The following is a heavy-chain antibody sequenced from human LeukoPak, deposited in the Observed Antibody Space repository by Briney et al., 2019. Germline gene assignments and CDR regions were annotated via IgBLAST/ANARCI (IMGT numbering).Heavy chain of an antibody. CDR3: IRPSTTVTEGN. V-gene: IGHV3-73*01. CDR2: IKSKFNNYAT. CDR1: GFTFSDSP. J-gene: IGHJ4*02. D-gene: IGHD4-11*01. Sequence: PGGSLRLSCAASGFTFSDSPIHWVRQASGKGLEWVARIKSKFNNYATAYAESVTGRFTISRDESKNTAYLQMNSLKTEGTAVYYCIRPSTTVTEGNWGQGTLVTVSS.